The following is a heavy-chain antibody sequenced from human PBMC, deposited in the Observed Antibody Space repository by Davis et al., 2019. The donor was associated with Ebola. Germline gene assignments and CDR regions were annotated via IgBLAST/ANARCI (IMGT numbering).Heavy chain of an antibody. V-gene: IGHV3-21*01. CDR1: GFTFSSYS. Sequence: GGSLRLSCAASGFTFSSYSMNWVRQAPGKGLEWVSSISSSSSYIYYADSVKGRFTISRDNAKNSLYLQMNSLRAEDTAVYYCAREIWFGELEGAFDIWGQGTMVTVSS. CDR2: ISSSSSYI. J-gene: IGHJ3*02. D-gene: IGHD3-10*01. CDR3: AREIWFGELEGAFDI.